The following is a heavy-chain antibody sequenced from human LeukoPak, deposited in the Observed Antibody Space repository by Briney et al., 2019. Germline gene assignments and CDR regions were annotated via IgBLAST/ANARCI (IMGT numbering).Heavy chain of an antibody. V-gene: IGHV1-2*06. D-gene: IGHD2-21*02. Sequence: ASVKVSCKASGYTFTVYYMHWVRQAPGQGLEWMGRINPNSGGTNYAQKFQGRVTMTRDTSISTAYMELSRLRSDDTAVYYCARDPTAYCGGDCYSLNYWGQGTLVTVSS. CDR1: GYTFTVYY. CDR3: ARDPTAYCGGDCYSLNY. J-gene: IGHJ4*02. CDR2: INPNSGGT.